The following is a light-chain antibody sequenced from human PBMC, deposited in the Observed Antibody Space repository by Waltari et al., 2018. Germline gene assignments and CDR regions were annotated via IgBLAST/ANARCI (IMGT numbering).Light chain of an antibody. CDR2: EVS. J-gene: IGKJ3*01. CDR1: QSLVHTDGKTY. V-gene: IGKV2D-29*01. CDR3: MQSIQLPLFT. Sequence: IVLTQTPLSLSVTPGQPASISCKSSQSLVHTDGKTYVYWDLQKAGQPPQLLIHEVSDRFTGVPPRFSGSGSGTDFTLKISRVEAEDVGIYYCMQSIQLPLFTFGPGTKVEIK.